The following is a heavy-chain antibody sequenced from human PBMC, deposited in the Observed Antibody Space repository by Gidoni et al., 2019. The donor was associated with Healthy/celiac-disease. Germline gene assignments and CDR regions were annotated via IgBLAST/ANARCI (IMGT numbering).Heavy chain of an antibody. CDR3: ARRLSGLRLNYYYYYMDV. Sequence: QGQLQQWGAGQLRHSETLAHTCAVYGASFRGYDWSWIRQPPGTGLEWIGEINHSGSTNYHPSLKSRVTISVDTAKNQFSLKLSSVTAADTAVYYCARRLSGLRLNYYYYYMDVWGKGTTVTVSS. D-gene: IGHD5-12*01. CDR2: INHSGST. J-gene: IGHJ6*03. CDR1: GASFRGYD. V-gene: IGHV4-34*01.